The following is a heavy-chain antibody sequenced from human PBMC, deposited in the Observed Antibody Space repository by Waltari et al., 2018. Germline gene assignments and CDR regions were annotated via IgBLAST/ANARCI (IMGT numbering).Heavy chain of an antibody. V-gene: IGHV4-59*11. CDR3: ATSWYTQTYYGMDV. D-gene: IGHD1-1*01. CDR1: GGSISSHY. J-gene: IGHJ6*02. Sequence: QVQLQESGPGLVKPSETLSLTCTVSGGSISSHYWSWIRQPPGKGLEWIGYIYYSGGTNYNPSLKSRVTISVDTSKNQFSLKLSSVTAADTAVYYCATSWYTQTYYGMDVWGQGTTVTVSS. CDR2: IYYSGGT.